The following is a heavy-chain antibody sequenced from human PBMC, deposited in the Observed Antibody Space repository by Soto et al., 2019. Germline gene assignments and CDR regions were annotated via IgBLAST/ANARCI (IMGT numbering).Heavy chain of an antibody. V-gene: IGHV3-72*01. Sequence: EVQLVESGGGLVQPGGSQRLSCAASGFTFSDHCMDWVRQAPGKGLEWVGRIRNKANSYTTDYAASVKGRFTIPRDDSKDTLYLQMNSLKTEDTAIYYCARDSGKGAYFDYWGHGTLATVSS. D-gene: IGHD1-26*01. CDR1: GFTFSDHC. CDR3: ARDSGKGAYFDY. J-gene: IGHJ4*01. CDR2: IRNKANSYTT.